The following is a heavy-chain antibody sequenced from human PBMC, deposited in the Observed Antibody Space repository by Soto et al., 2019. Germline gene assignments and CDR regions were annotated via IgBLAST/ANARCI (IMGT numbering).Heavy chain of an antibody. J-gene: IGHJ5*02. CDR2: ISAYNGNT. CDR3: ARDFRGTGWFDP. V-gene: IGHV1-18*01. D-gene: IGHD2-8*02. Sequence: ASGKVSCKASGYTFTSYAMHWVRQAPGQRLEWMGWISAYNGNTNYAQKLQGRVTMTTDTSTSTAYMELRSLRSDDTAVYYCARDFRGTGWFDPWGQGTLVTVSS. CDR1: GYTFTSYA.